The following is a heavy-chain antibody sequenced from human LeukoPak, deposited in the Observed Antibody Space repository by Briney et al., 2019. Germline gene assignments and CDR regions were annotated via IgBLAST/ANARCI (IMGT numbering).Heavy chain of an antibody. D-gene: IGHD2-8*02. Sequence: GGSLRLSCAASGFTFSSHAMGWVRQAPGKGLEWVAVISYDGSNKYYADSVKGRFTISRDNSKNTLYLQMNSLRAEDTAVYYCARDLWADYTGGYAGDYWGQGALVTVSS. CDR1: GFTFSSHA. CDR2: ISYDGSNK. CDR3: ARDLWADYTGGYAGDY. V-gene: IGHV3-30-3*01. J-gene: IGHJ4*02.